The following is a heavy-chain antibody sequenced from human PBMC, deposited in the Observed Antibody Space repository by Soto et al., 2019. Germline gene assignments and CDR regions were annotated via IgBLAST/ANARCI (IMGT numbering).Heavy chain of an antibody. Sequence: GSLRLSCAASGFTFSSYGMHWVRQAPGKGLEWVAVISYDGSNKYYADSVKGRFTISRDNSKNTLYLQMNSLRAEDTAVYYCAKDYDILTGSDYWGQGT. CDR2: ISYDGSNK. D-gene: IGHD3-9*01. V-gene: IGHV3-30*18. CDR1: GFTFSSYG. J-gene: IGHJ4*02. CDR3: AKDYDILTGSDY.